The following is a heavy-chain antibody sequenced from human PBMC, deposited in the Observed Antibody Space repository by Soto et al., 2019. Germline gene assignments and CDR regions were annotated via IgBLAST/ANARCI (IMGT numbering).Heavy chain of an antibody. CDR3: ARGPEGFDP. Sequence: ETLSLTCTVSGGSISSYYWSWIRQPPGKGLEWIGYIYYSGSTNYNPSLKSRVTISVDTSKNQFSLKLSSVTAADTAVYYCARGPEGFDPWGQGTLVTVSS. CDR1: GGSISSYY. CDR2: IYYSGST. J-gene: IGHJ5*02. V-gene: IGHV4-59*01.